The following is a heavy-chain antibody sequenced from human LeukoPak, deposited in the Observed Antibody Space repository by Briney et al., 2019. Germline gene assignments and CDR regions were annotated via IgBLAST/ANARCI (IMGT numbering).Heavy chain of an antibody. J-gene: IGHJ3*02. V-gene: IGHV1-69*02. Sequence: SVKVSCKAFGGTFSSYTISWVRQAPGQGLEWMGRIIPILGIANYAQKFQGRVTITADKSTSTAYMELSSLRSEDTAVYYCARPTTVTLEGAFDIWGQGTMVTVSS. CDR2: IIPILGIA. CDR3: ARPTTVTLEGAFDI. CDR1: GGTFSSYT. D-gene: IGHD4-17*01.